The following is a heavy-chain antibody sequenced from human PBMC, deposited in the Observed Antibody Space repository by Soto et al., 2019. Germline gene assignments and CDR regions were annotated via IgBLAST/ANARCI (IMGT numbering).Heavy chain of an antibody. CDR2: IYYSGST. V-gene: IGHV4-39*01. D-gene: IGHD6-13*01. Sequence: SEALAVACTFSGGSISISGYYWGWIRQPPGKGLEWIGSIYYSGSTYYNPSLKSRVTISVDTSKNQFSLKLSSVTAADTAVYYCARVRYIAAAGTYYFDYWGQGTMVTVSS. CDR3: ARVRYIAAAGTYYFDY. J-gene: IGHJ4*02. CDR1: GGSISISGYY.